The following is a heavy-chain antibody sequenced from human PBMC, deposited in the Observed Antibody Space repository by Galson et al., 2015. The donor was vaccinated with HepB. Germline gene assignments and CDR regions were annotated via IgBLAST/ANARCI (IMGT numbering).Heavy chain of an antibody. CDR3: AREAVAGLRWFDP. D-gene: IGHD6-19*01. CDR1: GDSVSSNTAA. Sequence: CAISGDSVSSNTAAWNWIRQSPSRGLEWLGRTYYRSKWYNDYAVSVNSRITINPDTSKNQFSLQLNSVTPEDTALYYCAREAVAGLRWFDPWGQGTLVTVSS. J-gene: IGHJ5*02. CDR2: TYYRSKWYN. V-gene: IGHV6-1*01.